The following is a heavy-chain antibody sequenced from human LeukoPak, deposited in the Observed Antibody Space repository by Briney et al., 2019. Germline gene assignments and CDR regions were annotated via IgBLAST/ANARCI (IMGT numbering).Heavy chain of an antibody. J-gene: IGHJ3*02. V-gene: IGHV3-74*01. D-gene: IGHD3-16*01. CDR3: ARSDYFHN. CDR2: NKYDGTTK. CDR1: GFSLSGSW. Sequence: GGSLRLSCEASGFSLSGSWMHWVRHAPGKGLMWVSQNKYDGTTKNYADSVRGRFTISRDNAKNTLYLHMNDLRAEDTAVYYCARSDYFHNWGQGKMVVVST.